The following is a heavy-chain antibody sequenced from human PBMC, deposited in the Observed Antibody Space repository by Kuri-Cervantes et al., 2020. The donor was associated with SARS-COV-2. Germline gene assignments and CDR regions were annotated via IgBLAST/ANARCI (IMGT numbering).Heavy chain of an antibody. CDR3: ARGMVRGLIQSYYYGMDV. CDR1: GYTFSSYY. Sequence: ASVKVSCKASGYTFSSYYMYWVRQAPGQGLEWMGWINPNSGGTNYAQNFQGWVTMTRDTSISTAYMELSRLRSDDTAVYYCARGMVRGLIQSYYYGMDVWGQGTTVTVSS. D-gene: IGHD3-10*01. J-gene: IGHJ6*02. V-gene: IGHV1-2*04. CDR2: INPNSGGT.